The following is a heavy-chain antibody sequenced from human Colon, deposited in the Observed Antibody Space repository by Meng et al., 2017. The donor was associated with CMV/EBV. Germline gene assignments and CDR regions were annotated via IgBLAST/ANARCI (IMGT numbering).Heavy chain of an antibody. J-gene: IGHJ6*02. CDR2: VFGDHNT. CDR1: GFRVSSDY. V-gene: IGHV3-53*01. Sequence: GESLKISCAASGFRVSSDYMSWVRQAPGQGLEWVATVFGDHNTYYADSVKGRFTISRDDPKNTVSLEMNSLRAEDTAMYYCARKASHFYYGMDVWGQGNAGHRLL. CDR3: ARKASHFYYGMDV.